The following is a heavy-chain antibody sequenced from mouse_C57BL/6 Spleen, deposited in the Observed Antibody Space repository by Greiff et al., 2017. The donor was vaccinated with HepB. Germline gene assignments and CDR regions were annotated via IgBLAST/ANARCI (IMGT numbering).Heavy chain of an antibody. D-gene: IGHD1-1*01. J-gene: IGHJ2*01. CDR3: ARGHYGSSFDY. V-gene: IGHV1-76*01. CDR2: IYPGSGNT. CDR1: GYTFTDYY. Sequence: VQLQQSGAELVRPGASVKLSCKASGYTFTDYYINWVKQRPGQGLEWIARIYPGSGNTYYNEKFKGKATLTAEKSSSTAYMQLSSLTSEDSAVYFCARGHYGSSFDYWGQGTTLTVSS.